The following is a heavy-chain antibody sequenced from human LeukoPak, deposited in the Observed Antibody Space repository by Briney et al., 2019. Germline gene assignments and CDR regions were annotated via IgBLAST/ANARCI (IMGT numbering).Heavy chain of an antibody. CDR3: ARSSQIDY. CDR1: GFIFSRYA. CDR2: ISDSGGRT. V-gene: IGHV3-23*01. Sequence: GGSLRLSCAASGFIFSRYAMGWVRQAPGKGLEWVSTISDSGGRTYYADSVKGRFAISRDNSKNTLYMQMNGLRAEDTAIYYCARSSQIDYWGQGTLVTVSS. J-gene: IGHJ4*02.